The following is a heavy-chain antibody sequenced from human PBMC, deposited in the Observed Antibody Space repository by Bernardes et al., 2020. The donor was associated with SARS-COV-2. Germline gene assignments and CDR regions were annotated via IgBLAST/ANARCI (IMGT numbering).Heavy chain of an antibody. V-gene: IGHV3-23*01. J-gene: IGHJ4*02. CDR2: MGTDETET. D-gene: IGHD3-16*01. Sequence: GGSLRLSCAASGFTFSNYPMTWVRQAPGKGLEWVSRMGTDETETHYPDPVRGRFRISRDNSENTLFLQLDNLRAEDTATYYCARDGGTFSSLGDYWGQGTLVTVSS. CDR1: GFTFSNYP. CDR3: ARDGGTFSSLGDY.